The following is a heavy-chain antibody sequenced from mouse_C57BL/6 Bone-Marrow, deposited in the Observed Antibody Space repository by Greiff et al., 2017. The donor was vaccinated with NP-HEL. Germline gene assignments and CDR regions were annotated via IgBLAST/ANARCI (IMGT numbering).Heavy chain of an antibody. CDR3: VRDFHGSSYYWYFDV. CDR1: GFTFNTYA. D-gene: IGHD1-1*01. CDR2: IRSKSSNYAT. Sequence: DVQLQESGGGLVQPKGSLKLSCAASGFTFNTYAMHWVRQAPGKGLEWVARIRSKSSNYATYYADSVKDRFTISRDDSQSMLYLQMNNLKTEDTAMYYCVRDFHGSSYYWYFDVWGTGTTVTVSS. V-gene: IGHV10-3*01. J-gene: IGHJ1*03.